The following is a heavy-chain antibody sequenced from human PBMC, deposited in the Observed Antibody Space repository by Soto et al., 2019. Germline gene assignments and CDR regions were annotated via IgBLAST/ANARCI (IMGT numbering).Heavy chain of an antibody. CDR2: ISGSGGSP. D-gene: IGHD6-6*01. CDR1: GFTFSSYA. J-gene: IGHJ5*02. Sequence: GGSLRLSCAASGFTFSSYAMSWVRQAPGKGLEWVSAISGSGGSPYYADSVNGRFTISRDNSKNTLYLQMNSLRAEDTAVYYCAKWARVLKYTWFDPWGQGTLVTVSS. V-gene: IGHV3-23*01. CDR3: AKWARVLKYTWFDP.